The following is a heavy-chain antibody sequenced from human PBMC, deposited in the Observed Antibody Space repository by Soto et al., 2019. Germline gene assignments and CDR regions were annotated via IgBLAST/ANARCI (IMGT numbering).Heavy chain of an antibody. Sequence: EVQLVESGGGLVQPGESLRLSCAASGFTFSSYWMHWVRQAPGKGLVRVSRINSDGSRTNYADSVKGRFTVSRDNAKNTQYLQINSFRAEDTAFYYCARVLTGSWNWFDPWGQGTLVTVSS. V-gene: IGHV3-74*01. CDR2: INSDGSRT. CDR1: GFTFSSYW. D-gene: IGHD6-13*01. CDR3: ARVLTGSWNWFDP. J-gene: IGHJ5*02.